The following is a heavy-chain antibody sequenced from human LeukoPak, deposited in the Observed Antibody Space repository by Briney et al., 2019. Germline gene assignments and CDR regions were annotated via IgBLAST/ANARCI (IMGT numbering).Heavy chain of an antibody. CDR1: GFTFSDYY. D-gene: IGHD3-22*01. CDR3: ARASHYYYDSSGYPA. CDR2: ISSSGSTI. V-gene: IGHV3-11*01. J-gene: IGHJ4*02. Sequence: PGGSLRLSCAASGFTFSDYYMSWIRQAPGKGLAWVSYISSSGSTIYYADSVKGRFTISRDNAKNSLYLQMNSLRAEDTAVYYCARASHYYYDSSGYPAWGQGTLVTVSS.